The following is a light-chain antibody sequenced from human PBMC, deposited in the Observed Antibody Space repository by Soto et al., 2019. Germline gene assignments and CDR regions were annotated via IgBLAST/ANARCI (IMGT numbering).Light chain of an antibody. CDR2: EVS. CDR1: SSDVGGYNF. V-gene: IGLV2-14*03. J-gene: IGLJ1*01. Sequence: QSVLTQPASVLGSPGKSITFSCTGTSSDVGGYNFVSWYQQHPGKAPKLMIYEVSSRPSGVSNRFSGSKSGNAASLTISGRQPEDGAVYYCSSYTTGTTVVFGTGTKVTVL. CDR3: SSYTTGTTVV.